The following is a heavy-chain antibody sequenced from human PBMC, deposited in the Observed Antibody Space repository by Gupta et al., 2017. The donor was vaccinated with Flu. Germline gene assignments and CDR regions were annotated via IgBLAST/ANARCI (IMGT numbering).Heavy chain of an antibody. CDR1: GFTVSGNNIY. CDR2: IYTGGST. D-gene: IGHD2-2*01. J-gene: IGHJ6*02. Sequence: EVQLVESGGSSVQPGGSLRLSCAASGFTVSGNNIYMTWVRQAPGKGLEWVSVIYTGGSTYYADSVKGRFTISRDNSKNTVYLQMNSLRAEDTAVYYCARDVVVSAARSYVYYYQGMDVWGQGTTVTVSS. V-gene: IGHV3-66*02. CDR3: ARDVVVSAARSYVYYYQGMDV.